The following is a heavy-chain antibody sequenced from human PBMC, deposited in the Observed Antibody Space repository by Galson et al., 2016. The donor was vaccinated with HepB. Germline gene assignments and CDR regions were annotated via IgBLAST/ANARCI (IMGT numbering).Heavy chain of an antibody. CDR1: GYTFTSYP. J-gene: IGHJ5*02. CDR2: INPANDDT. CDR3: ARGGAEGPVTLVRGVGWLDP. V-gene: IGHV1-3*01. Sequence: SVKVSCKASGYTFTSYPMHWVRQAPGQSLEYMGWINPANDDTRYSQNFQARLTITRDTSATTVYMELNSLRYEDTAIYYCARGGAEGPVTLVRGVGWLDPWGQGTLVTVSS. D-gene: IGHD3-10*01.